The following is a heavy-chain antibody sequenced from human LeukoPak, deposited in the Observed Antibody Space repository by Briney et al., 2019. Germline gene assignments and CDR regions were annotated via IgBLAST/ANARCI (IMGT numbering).Heavy chain of an antibody. CDR2: INHSGST. V-gene: IGHV4-34*01. CDR1: GGSFSGYY. Sequence: PSETLSLTCAVYGGSFSGYYWSWIRQPPGKGLEWIGEINHSGSTNYNPSLKSRVTISVDTSKNQFSLKLSSVTAADTAVYYCARDLPRSGSYYQIGYWGQGTLVTVSS. CDR3: ARDLPRSGSYYQIGY. D-gene: IGHD3-10*01. J-gene: IGHJ4*02.